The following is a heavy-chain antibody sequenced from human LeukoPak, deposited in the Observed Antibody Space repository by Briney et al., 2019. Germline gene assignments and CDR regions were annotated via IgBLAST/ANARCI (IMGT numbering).Heavy chain of an antibody. CDR3: ATASITGTRVDY. CDR1: GGTFSSYA. Sequence: ASVKVSCKASGGTFSSYAISWVRQAPGQGLEWMGRIIPIFGTANYAQKFQGRVTITTDESTSTAYMELSSLRSEDTAVYYCATASITGTRVDYWGQGTLVTVSS. CDR2: IIPIFGTA. V-gene: IGHV1-69*05. J-gene: IGHJ4*02. D-gene: IGHD1-20*01.